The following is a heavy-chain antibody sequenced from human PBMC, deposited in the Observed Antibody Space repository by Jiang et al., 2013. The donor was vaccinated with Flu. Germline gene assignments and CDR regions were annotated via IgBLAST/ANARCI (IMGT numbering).Heavy chain of an antibody. Sequence: SSYAISWVRQAPGQGLEWMGRIIPILGIANYAQKFQGRVTITADKSTSTAYMELSSLRSEDTAVYYCARPELAYCGGDCYSDFSDAFDIWGQGTMVTVSS. CDR3: ARPELAYCGGDCYSDFSDAFDI. CDR2: IIPILGIA. CDR1: SSYA. D-gene: IGHD2-21*02. J-gene: IGHJ3*02. V-gene: IGHV1-69*04.